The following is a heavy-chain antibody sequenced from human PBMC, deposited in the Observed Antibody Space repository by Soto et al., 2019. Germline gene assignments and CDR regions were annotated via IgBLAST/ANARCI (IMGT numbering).Heavy chain of an antibody. CDR3: ARDSNYYDSSPNWFDP. J-gene: IGHJ5*02. CDR1: GGSISSGGYY. CDR2: IYYSGST. D-gene: IGHD3-22*01. Sequence: QVQLQESGPGLVKPSQTLSLTCTVSGGSISSGGYYWSWIRQHPGKGLEWIGYIYYSGSTYYNPSLKSGVTISVDTSKNQFSLKLSSVTAADTAVYYCARDSNYYDSSPNWFDPWGQGTLVTVSS. V-gene: IGHV4-31*03.